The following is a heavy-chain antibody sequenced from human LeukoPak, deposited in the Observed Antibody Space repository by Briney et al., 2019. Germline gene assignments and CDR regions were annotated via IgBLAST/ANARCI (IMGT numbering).Heavy chain of an antibody. D-gene: IGHD5-18*01. CDR1: GYSFTNYW. Sequence: GESLKISCKVSGYSFTNYWIAWVRQMPGKGLEWMGIIYPGDSDTKYSPSFQGQVTMSADKSTTTAYLQWSSLKASDTATYYCARSGSGYSYGYAYWGQGTLVTVSS. V-gene: IGHV5-51*01. J-gene: IGHJ4*02. CDR3: ARSGSGYSYGYAY. CDR2: IYPGDSDT.